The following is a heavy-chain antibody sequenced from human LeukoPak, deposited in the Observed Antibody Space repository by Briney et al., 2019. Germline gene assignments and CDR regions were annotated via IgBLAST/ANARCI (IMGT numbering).Heavy chain of an antibody. D-gene: IGHD4-17*01. J-gene: IGHJ4*02. Sequence: GASVKVSCKPSGYTFTDYYIHWVRQAPGQRLEWLGWINPNSGRTNYAQRFQGRVILTKDTSMRTAYMELSRLRSDDTAVYYCAKDGMTTVTSYYFDYWGQGTLVTVSS. CDR2: INPNSGRT. V-gene: IGHV1-2*02. CDR3: AKDGMTTVTSYYFDY. CDR1: GYTFTDYY.